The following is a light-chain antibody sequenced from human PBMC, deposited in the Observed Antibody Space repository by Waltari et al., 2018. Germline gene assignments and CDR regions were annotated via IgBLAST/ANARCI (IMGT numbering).Light chain of an antibody. V-gene: IGLV2-14*01. CDR2: EVS. CDR3: SSHTATVPHV. Sequence: QSALTQPASVSGSPGQSITISCTGTSNDVGGYGYVSWYQQYPGKAPKLIIYEVSYRPSGTSTPFSGSKSGNTASLTISGLQAEDEADYYCSSHTATVPHVFGTGTRVTVV. J-gene: IGLJ1*01. CDR1: SNDVGGYGY.